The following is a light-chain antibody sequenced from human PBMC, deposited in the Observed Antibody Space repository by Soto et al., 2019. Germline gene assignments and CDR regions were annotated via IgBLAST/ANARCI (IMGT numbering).Light chain of an antibody. CDR2: EVS. CDR1: TSAVGGYNY. CDR3: SSYISSSIDYV. V-gene: IGLV2-14*01. J-gene: IGLJ1*01. Sequence: QSALTQPASVSGSPGQSITFSCPGTTSAVGGYNYVSWYQQHPGKAPKLMIYEVSNRPSGVSNRFSGSKSGNTASLTISGLQAEDEADYYCSSYISSSIDYVFGTGTKLTVL.